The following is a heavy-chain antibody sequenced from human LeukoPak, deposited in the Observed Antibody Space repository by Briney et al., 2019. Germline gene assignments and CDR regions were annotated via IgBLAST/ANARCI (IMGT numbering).Heavy chain of an antibody. V-gene: IGHV3-21*01. Sequence: GGSLRLSCAASRFTFSSYSMNWVRQAPGKGLEWVSSISSSGSYIYYADSVKGRFTISRDNAKNSLYLQMNSLRAEDTAVYYCARDLFHGMAFDYWGQGTLVTVSS. J-gene: IGHJ4*02. CDR2: ISSSGSYI. CDR3: ARDLFHGMAFDY. CDR1: RFTFSSYS. D-gene: IGHD5-24*01.